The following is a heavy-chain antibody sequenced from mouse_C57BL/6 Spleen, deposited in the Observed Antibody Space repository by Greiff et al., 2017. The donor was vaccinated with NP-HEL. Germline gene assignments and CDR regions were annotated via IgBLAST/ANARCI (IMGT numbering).Heavy chain of an antibody. CDR2: IDPSDSYT. CDR1: GYTFTSYW. V-gene: IGHV1-59*01. D-gene: IGHD2-4*01. CDR3: ARSYYDYAGYALDY. J-gene: IGHJ4*01. Sequence: VQLQQPGAELVRPGTSVKLSCKASGYTFTSYWMHWVKQRPGQGLEWIGVIDPSDSYTNYNQKFKGKATLTVDTSSSTAYMQLSSLTSEDSAVYYCARSYYDYAGYALDYWGQGTSVTVSS.